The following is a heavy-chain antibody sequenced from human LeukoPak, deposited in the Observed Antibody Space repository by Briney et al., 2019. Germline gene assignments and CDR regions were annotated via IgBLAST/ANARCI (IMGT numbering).Heavy chain of an antibody. J-gene: IGHJ4*02. CDR1: GFAFSSYA. V-gene: IGHV3-23*01. Sequence: GGSLRLSCAASGFAFSSYAMSWVRQAPGKGLEWVSAISGSGGSTYYADSVKGRFTISRDNSKNTLYLQMNSLRAEDTAVYYCAKLIVGLRLGPFDYWGQGTLVTVSS. CDR3: AKLIVGLRLGPFDY. D-gene: IGHD5-12*01. CDR2: ISGSGGST.